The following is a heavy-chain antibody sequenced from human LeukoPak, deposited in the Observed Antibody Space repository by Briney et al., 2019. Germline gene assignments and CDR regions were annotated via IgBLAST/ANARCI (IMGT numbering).Heavy chain of an antibody. D-gene: IGHD3-22*01. CDR3: AAAYYYDSSGYSANYYYYYGMDV. J-gene: IGHJ6*02. Sequence: GASVKVSCKASGYTFTGYYMHWVRQAPGQGLEWMGWINPNSGGTNYAQKFQGWVTMTRDTSISTAYMELSRLRSDDTAVYYCAAAYYYDSSGYSANYYYYYGMDVWGQGTTVTVSS. CDR1: GYTFTGYY. V-gene: IGHV1-2*04. CDR2: INPNSGGT.